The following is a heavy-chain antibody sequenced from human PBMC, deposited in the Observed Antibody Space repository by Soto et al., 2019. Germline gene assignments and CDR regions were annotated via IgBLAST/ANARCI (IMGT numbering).Heavy chain of an antibody. CDR2: INAGNGTT. D-gene: IGHD2-2*01. J-gene: IGHJ6*02. CDR1: GYTFTSYA. V-gene: IGHV1-3*01. CDR3: ARGYQPLDV. Sequence: QVQLVQSGAEVKKPGASVKVSCKASGYTFTSYAMHWVRQAPGQRLERMGWINAGNGTTKYSQKFQGRVTITRDTSASTAYMELSSLRSEDTAVYYCARGYQPLDVWCQGTTVTVSS.